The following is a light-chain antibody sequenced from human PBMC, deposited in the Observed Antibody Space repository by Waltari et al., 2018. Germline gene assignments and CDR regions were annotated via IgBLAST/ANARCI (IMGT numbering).Light chain of an antibody. CDR2: SNS. CDR3: ASWDYGLNGAL. V-gene: IGLV1-44*01. J-gene: IGLJ3*02. Sequence: HSVFPHPPSASCTSRQGVTISCSGSNSNLGSHFVTWYQQLPRTTPKLLIYSNSKRPSGVPDRFSGAKTGTSAALAISGRKSEDEDVYYCASWDYGLNGALYGGGNKLTVL. CDR1: NSNLGSHF.